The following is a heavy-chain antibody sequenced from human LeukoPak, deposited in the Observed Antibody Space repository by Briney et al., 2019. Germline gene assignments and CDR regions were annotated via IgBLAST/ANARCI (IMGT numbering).Heavy chain of an antibody. CDR1: GGSISSGDYY. Sequence: PSQTLSLTCTVSGGSISSGDYYWSWLRQPPGKGLEWIGEINHSGSTNYNPSLKSRVTISVDTSKNQFSLKLSSVTAADTAVYYCARGYYYDSHYYYYGMDVWGQGTTVTVSS. J-gene: IGHJ6*02. CDR2: INHSGST. CDR3: ARGYYYDSHYYYYGMDV. D-gene: IGHD3-22*01. V-gene: IGHV4-30-4*08.